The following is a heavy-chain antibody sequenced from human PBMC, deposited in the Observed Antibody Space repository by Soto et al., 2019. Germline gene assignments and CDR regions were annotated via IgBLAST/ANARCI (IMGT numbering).Heavy chain of an antibody. D-gene: IGHD3-10*01. CDR1: GFTFSSYG. CDR2: ISYDGSNK. CDR3: AKDNSGSGALCGMDV. Sequence: QVQLVESGGGVVQPGRSLRLSCAASGFTFSSYGMHWVRQAPGKGLEWVAVISYDGSNKYYADSVKGRFTISRDNSKNTMYLQMNSLRAEDTAVYYCAKDNSGSGALCGMDVWGQGTTVTVSS. V-gene: IGHV3-30*18. J-gene: IGHJ6*02.